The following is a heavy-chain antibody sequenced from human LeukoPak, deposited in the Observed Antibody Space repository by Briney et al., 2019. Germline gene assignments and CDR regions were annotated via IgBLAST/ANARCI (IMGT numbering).Heavy chain of an antibody. CDR1: GGTFSSYA. Sequence: SGKVACKAYGGTFSSYAISWVRQAPGHWLEWMGRIIPIFGTANYAQKLQGRVTIATDESTRTAYMELSSLRSEDTAVYYCARCAHYYDSSGDIKYYFDYWGQGTLVTVSS. J-gene: IGHJ4*02. V-gene: IGHV1-69*05. CDR3: ARCAHYYDSSGDIKYYFDY. CDR2: IIPIFGTA. D-gene: IGHD3-22*01.